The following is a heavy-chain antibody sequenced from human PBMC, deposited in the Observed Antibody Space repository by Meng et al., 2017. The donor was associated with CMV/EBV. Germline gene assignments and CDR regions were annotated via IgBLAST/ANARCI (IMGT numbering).Heavy chain of an antibody. CDR1: GGSISSSSYY. CDR2: IYYSGST. J-gene: IGHJ4*02. CDR3: ARLIRTYYYDSSGYERDY. V-gene: IGHV4-39*01. D-gene: IGHD3-22*01. Sequence: SETLSLTCTVSGGSISSSSYYWGWIRQPPGKGLEWIGSIYYSGSTYYNPSLKSRVTISVDTSKNQFSLKLSSVTAADTAVYYYARLIRTYYYDSSGYERDYWGQGTLVTVSS.